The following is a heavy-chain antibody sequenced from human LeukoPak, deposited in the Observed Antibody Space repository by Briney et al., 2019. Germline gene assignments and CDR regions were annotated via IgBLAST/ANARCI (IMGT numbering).Heavy chain of an antibody. CDR1: GGSISSSSYY. CDR3: VRGYGDPGMVDY. D-gene: IGHD4-17*01. Sequence: SETLSLTCTVSGGSISSSSYYWGWIRQPPGKGLEWIGSIYYSGSTYYNPSLKSRVTISVDTSKNQFSLKLSSVTAADTAVYYCVRGYGDPGMVDYWGQGTLVTVSS. V-gene: IGHV4-39*01. J-gene: IGHJ4*02. CDR2: IYYSGST.